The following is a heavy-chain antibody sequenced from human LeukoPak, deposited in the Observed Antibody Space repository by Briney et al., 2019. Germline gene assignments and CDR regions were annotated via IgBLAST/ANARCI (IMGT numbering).Heavy chain of an antibody. D-gene: IGHD3-22*01. CDR2: IIPILGIA. J-gene: IGHJ6*02. CDR3: ASPAPPLYYYDSSGYRYYGMDV. Sequence: ASVKVSCKASGGTFSSYAISWVRQAPGQGLEWMGRIIPILGIANYAQKFQGRVTITADKSTSTAYMELSSLRSEDTAVCYCASPAPPLYYYDSSGYRYYGMDVWGQGTTVTVSS. CDR1: GGTFSSYA. V-gene: IGHV1-69*04.